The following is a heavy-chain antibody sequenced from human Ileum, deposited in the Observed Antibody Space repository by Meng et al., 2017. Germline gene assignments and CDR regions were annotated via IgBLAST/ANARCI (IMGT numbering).Heavy chain of an antibody. J-gene: IGHJ4*02. CDR2: IYYSGTT. V-gene: IGHV4-30-4*01. CDR1: GGSISSGGYD. D-gene: IGHD3-22*01. CDR3: ARLSGGYYFDTSGPDY. Sequence: QVQLQESGPGLVKPSQTLSLTSTGAGGSISSGGYDWSWIRQPPGKGLEWIGYIYYSGTTYYNPSLKSRVTISVDTTKNQFSLRLSSVTAADTAVYYCARLSGGYYFDTSGPDYWGQGTLVTVSS.